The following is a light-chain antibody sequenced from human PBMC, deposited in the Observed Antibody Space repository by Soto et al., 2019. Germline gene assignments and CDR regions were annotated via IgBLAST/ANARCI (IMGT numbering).Light chain of an antibody. CDR1: QSISNW. CDR2: MAS. J-gene: IGKJ3*01. Sequence: DIQMTQSPSTLSASVGDRVTITCRASQSISNWLAWYQQKPGKAPKLLVYMASTLEGGVPSRFSGSASGTEFTLTISSPQPDDVATYFCQQYGSYPFTFGPGTKVDIK. V-gene: IGKV1-5*03. CDR3: QQYGSYPFT.